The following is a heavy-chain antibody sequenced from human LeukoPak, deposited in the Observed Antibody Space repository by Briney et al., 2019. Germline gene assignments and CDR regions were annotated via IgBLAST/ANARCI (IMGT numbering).Heavy chain of an antibody. J-gene: IGHJ4*02. CDR3: ARDSSGFGSLPGY. D-gene: IGHD3-22*01. CDR2: MYYTGTP. V-gene: IGHV4-39*07. CDR1: GSSISSSNSY. Sequence: SETLSLTCTVSGSSISSSNSYWAWIRKPPGKGLEWIGSMYYTGTPYYNPSLKSRVTISLDTSKNQFSLKLSSVTAADTAVYYCARDSSGFGSLPGYWGQGTLVSVSS.